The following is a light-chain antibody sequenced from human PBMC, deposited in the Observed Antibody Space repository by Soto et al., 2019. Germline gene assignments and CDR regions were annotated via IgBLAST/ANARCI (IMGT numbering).Light chain of an antibody. Sequence: EIQITASPSTPSASAGDRFTITGRASQSVTNWLDWYPQKPGKAPILLIYDAYSLQSGIPSRFSGSGSGTAFTLTINSLQPDDFAAYSCQQYTSYPYTFGQGTKLEIK. V-gene: IGKV1-5*01. J-gene: IGKJ2*01. CDR1: QSVTNW. CDR2: DAY. CDR3: QQYTSYPYT.